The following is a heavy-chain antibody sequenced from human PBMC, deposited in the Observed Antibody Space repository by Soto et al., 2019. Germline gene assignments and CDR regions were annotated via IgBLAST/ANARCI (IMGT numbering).Heavy chain of an antibody. CDR3: AIDEIRDSSSWTTYYFAY. J-gene: IGHJ4*02. CDR2: INAGNGNT. CDR1: GYSFTSYA. D-gene: IGHD6-13*01. Sequence: GVSSKVFCKSPGYSFTSYAMHSLRQAPGQRLEWMGWINAGNGNTKYSQKFQGRVTITRDTSASTAYMELSSLRSEDTAVYYCAIDEIRDSSSWTTYYFAYWGQGTRVTVSS. V-gene: IGHV1-3*01.